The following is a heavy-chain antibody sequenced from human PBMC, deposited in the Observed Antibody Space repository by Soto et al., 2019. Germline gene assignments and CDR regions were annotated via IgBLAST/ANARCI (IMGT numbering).Heavy chain of an antibody. V-gene: IGHV4-39*01. CDR3: ARHDVVLVLDAKPNNGAFDY. CDR1: WGSISSSSYY. J-gene: IGHJ4*02. Sequence: SETLSITSTVSWGSISSSSYYWGWIRQPPGKGRQWIGSISYSGSAYYNPSLKSRVTISVAXSKNQFSRKLSCVTAADTAVYYCARHDVVLVLDAKPNNGAFDYWGQGALVTVS. D-gene: IGHD2-8*01. CDR2: ISYSGSA.